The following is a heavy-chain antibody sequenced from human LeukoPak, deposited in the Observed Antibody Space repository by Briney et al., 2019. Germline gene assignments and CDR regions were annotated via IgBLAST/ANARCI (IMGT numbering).Heavy chain of an antibody. CDR2: ISGSGGST. CDR1: GFTFRSYA. CDR3: ATAMVIQSGYYFDY. V-gene: IGHV3-23*01. J-gene: IGHJ4*02. Sequence: QPGGSLRLSCAASGFTFRSYAMSGVRQAPGKELEWVSAISGSGGSTYYADSVKGRFTISRDNSKNTLYLQMNSLRAEDTAVYYCATAMVIQSGYYFDYWGQGTLVTVSS. D-gene: IGHD4/OR15-4a*01.